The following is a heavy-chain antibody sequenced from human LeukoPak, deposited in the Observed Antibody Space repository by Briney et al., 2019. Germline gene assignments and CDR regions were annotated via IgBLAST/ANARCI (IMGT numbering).Heavy chain of an antibody. J-gene: IGHJ4*02. CDR1: GFTFSSYW. CDR2: IKQDGSEK. D-gene: IGHD3-10*01. Sequence: GGSLRLSCAASGFTFSSYWMSWVRQAPGKGLEWVANIKQDGSEKYYVDSVKGRFTISRDTAKNSLYLQMNSLRAEDTAVYYCARLLWFGELFRYFDYWGQGTLVTVSS. V-gene: IGHV3-7*01. CDR3: ARLLWFGELFRYFDY.